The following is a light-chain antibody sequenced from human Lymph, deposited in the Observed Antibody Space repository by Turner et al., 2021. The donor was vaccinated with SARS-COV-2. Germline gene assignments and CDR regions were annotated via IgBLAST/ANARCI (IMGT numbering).Light chain of an antibody. CDR1: SSNIGSNY. V-gene: IGLV1-47*01. CDR2: RNN. J-gene: IGLJ3*02. Sequence: QSVLTQSPSAPGTPGQRVTISCSGSSSNIGSNYVYWYQQLPGTAPKLLIYRNNQRPSGVPDRFSGSKSGTSAYLAISGLRSEDEADYYCAAWDDSLSGRVFGGGTKLTVL. CDR3: AAWDDSLSGRV.